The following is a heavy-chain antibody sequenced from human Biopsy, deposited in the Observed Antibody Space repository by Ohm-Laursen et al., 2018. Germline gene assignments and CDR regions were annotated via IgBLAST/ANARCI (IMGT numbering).Heavy chain of an antibody. CDR1: GYSFASYY. D-gene: IGHD6-19*01. CDR2: INPSGSTT. CDR3: ARNTGWYGDLYYFDY. J-gene: IGHJ4*02. V-gene: IGHV1-46*01. Sequence: ASVKVSCKASGYSFASYYMHWVRQAPGQGLEWMGMINPSGSTTSYPQIFQGRVTMTRDTSKSTVYMELSSLRSADTAVYFCARNTGWYGDLYYFDYWGQGTLVTVTS.